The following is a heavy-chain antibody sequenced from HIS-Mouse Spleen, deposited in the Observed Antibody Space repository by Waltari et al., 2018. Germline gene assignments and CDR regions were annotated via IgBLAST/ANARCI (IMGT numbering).Heavy chain of an antibody. Sequence: QLQLQESGPGLVKPSETLSLTCTVSGGSISSSSYYWGWIRQPPGKGLEWIGSIHYSGSTYHNPSLKSRVTISVDTSKNQFSLKLSSLTAADTAVYYCAREIPYSSSWYDWYFDLWGRGTLVTVSS. J-gene: IGHJ2*01. CDR3: AREIPYSSSWYDWYFDL. V-gene: IGHV4-39*07. CDR2: IHYSGST. D-gene: IGHD6-13*01. CDR1: GGSISSSSYY.